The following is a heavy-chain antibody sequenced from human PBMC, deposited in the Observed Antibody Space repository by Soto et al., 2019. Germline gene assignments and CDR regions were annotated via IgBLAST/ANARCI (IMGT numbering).Heavy chain of an antibody. CDR3: ARGMTPPGAPAWYYFDS. Sequence: QVQLQESRPGLMKPSETLSLTCTVSGASITSSSYWSWIRQPAGKGLEWIGRFSLSGTTNYNPSLRSPVTMSADVSNNQFSLRLTSVTAADTALYYCARGMTPPGAPAWYYFDSWGQGTLVTVSS. CDR2: FSLSGTT. D-gene: IGHD2-8*02. CDR1: GASITSSSY. J-gene: IGHJ4*02. V-gene: IGHV4-4*07.